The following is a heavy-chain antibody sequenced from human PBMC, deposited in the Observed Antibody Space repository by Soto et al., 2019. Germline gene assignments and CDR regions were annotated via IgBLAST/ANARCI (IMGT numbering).Heavy chain of an antibody. V-gene: IGHV4-30-2*01. CDR2: ISHSRST. Sequence: SETLSLTCAVSGGSVSSGDYSWSWIRQPPGKGLEWIGYISHSRSTYYSSSLKSRVTISVDRSKNQFSLKLNSVTAADTSVYYCARVKRGWFDPWGQGTLVTVSS. J-gene: IGHJ5*02. CDR3: ARVKRGWFDP. CDR1: GGSVSSGDYS.